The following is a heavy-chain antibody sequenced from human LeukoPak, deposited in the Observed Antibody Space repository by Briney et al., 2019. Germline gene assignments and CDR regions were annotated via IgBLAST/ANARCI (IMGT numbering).Heavy chain of an antibody. CDR1: GYTFTNYA. J-gene: IGHJ4*03. CDR3: ARLRLGELSLGFDY. V-gene: IGHV1-18*01. Sequence: ASVKVSCKASGYTFTNYAITWVRQAPGQGLEWMGWISAYNGDKRDSQRLQGRVTMTTDTPTSTAYMELRSLISDDTAIYYCARLRLGELSLGFDYWGQGTTVTVSS. CDR2: ISAYNGDK. D-gene: IGHD3-16*02.